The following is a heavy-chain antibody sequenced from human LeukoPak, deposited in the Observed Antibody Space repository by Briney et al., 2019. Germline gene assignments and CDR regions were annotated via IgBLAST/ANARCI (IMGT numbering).Heavy chain of an antibody. J-gene: IGHJ4*02. CDR1: RFTFNTYA. CDR2: ISGSGGST. Sequence: GGSLRLSCAAFRFTFNTYAMSWVRQAPGKGLERVSAISGSGGSTYYADSVKGRFTISRDNSKNTLYLQMNSLRAEDTAVYYCAKGGLVWFGELNWGQGTLVTVSS. V-gene: IGHV3-23*01. CDR3: AKGGLVWFGELN. D-gene: IGHD3-10*01.